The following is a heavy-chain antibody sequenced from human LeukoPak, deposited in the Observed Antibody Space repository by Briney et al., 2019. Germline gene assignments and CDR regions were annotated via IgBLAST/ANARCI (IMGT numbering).Heavy chain of an antibody. D-gene: IGHD3-10*01. CDR1: GGSVSSGSYY. J-gene: IGHJ6*04. CDR2: IYYNGST. Sequence: SETLSLTCTVSGGSVSSGSYYWSWIRQPPGKGLEWIGYIYYNGSTNYNPSLKSRVTISVDTSKNQFSLKLSSVTAADTAVYYCARDYYGSGSFYYYYGMDVWGKGTTVTVSS. CDR3: ARDYYGSGSFYYYYGMDV. V-gene: IGHV4-61*01.